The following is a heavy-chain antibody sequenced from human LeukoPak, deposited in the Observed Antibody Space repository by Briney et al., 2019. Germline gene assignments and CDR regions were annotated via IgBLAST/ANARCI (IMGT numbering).Heavy chain of an antibody. Sequence: ASVKVSCKASGYTFTSYYMHWVRQPPGQGLEWMGIINTSGGSTSYAQKFQGRVTMTRDTSTSTVYMELSSLRSEDTAVYYCARDRCSGGSCFRFGFDYWGQGTLVTVSS. CDR1: GYTFTSYY. V-gene: IGHV1-46*01. CDR3: ARDRCSGGSCFRFGFDY. CDR2: INTSGGST. J-gene: IGHJ4*02. D-gene: IGHD2-15*01.